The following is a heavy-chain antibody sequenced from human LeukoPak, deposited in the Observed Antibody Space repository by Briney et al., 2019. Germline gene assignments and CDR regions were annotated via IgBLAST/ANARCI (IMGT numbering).Heavy chain of an antibody. CDR1: VYTFSNYG. Sequence: ASVTVSCKTSVYTFSNYGLSWVRQAPGHGLEWMGWINTYNGDTTSAQKFQDRVTMTTDTSTTTVYMDLGNLRSDDTAVYFCARGGYNYGYGGPNYMDVWGEGTTVIV. D-gene: IGHD5-24*01. CDR2: INTYNGDT. J-gene: IGHJ6*03. V-gene: IGHV1-18*01. CDR3: ARGGYNYGYGGPNYMDV.